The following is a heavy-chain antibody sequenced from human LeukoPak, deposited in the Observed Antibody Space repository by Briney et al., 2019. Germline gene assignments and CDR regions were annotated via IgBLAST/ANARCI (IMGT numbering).Heavy chain of an antibody. V-gene: IGHV3-33*01. CDR3: ARDYSNNWNRGVQALDI. Sequence: GRSLRLSCAASGFTISSYGMHWVRQAPGKGLEWVAVIWYDGSNKYYADSVKGRFTISRDNSKNTLYLQMNSLRGEDTAVYYCARDYSNNWNRGVQALDIWGQGTMVTVSS. D-gene: IGHD1-1*01. CDR2: IWYDGSNK. J-gene: IGHJ3*02. CDR1: GFTISSYG.